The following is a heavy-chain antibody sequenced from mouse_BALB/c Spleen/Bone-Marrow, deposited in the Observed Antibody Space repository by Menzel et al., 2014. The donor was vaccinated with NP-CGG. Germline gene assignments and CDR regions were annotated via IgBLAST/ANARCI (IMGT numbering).Heavy chain of an antibody. J-gene: IGHJ3*01. CDR1: GYTFTSYY. CDR3: ARRGISWFAY. V-gene: IGHV1S81*02. CDR2: INPSNGGT. Sequence: QDQLQQSGAELVKPGASVKLSCKASGYTFTSYYMYWVKQRPGQGLEWIGGINPSNGGTNFNEKFKSKATLTVDKSSSTAYMQLSSLTSEDSAVYYCARRGISWFAYWGQGTLVTVSA.